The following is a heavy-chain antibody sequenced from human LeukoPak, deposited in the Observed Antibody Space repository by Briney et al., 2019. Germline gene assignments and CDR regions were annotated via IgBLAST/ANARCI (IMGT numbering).Heavy chain of an antibody. J-gene: IGHJ4*02. Sequence: GGSLRLSGAASGFTFSSYGMHWVRQAPGKGLEWVAVISYDGSNKYYADSVKGRFTISRDNSKNTLYLQMNSLRAEDTAVYYCAKTQGPLGFLEWLLGYWGQGTLVTVSS. CDR3: AKTQGPLGFLEWLLGY. CDR2: ISYDGSNK. CDR1: GFTFSSYG. V-gene: IGHV3-30*18. D-gene: IGHD3-3*01.